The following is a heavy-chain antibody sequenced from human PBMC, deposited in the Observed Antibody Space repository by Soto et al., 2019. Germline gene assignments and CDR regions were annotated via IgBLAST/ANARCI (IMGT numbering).Heavy chain of an antibody. CDR3: ARDRPGYDYYYYGMDV. Sequence: SETLSLTCTVSGGSISSYYWSWIRQPPGKGLEWIGYIYYSGSTNYNPSLKSRVTISVDTSKNQFSLKLSSVTAADTAVYYFARDRPGYDYYYYGMDVWGQGTTVTVSS. D-gene: IGHD6-6*01. CDR2: IYYSGST. J-gene: IGHJ6*02. V-gene: IGHV4-59*01. CDR1: GGSISSYY.